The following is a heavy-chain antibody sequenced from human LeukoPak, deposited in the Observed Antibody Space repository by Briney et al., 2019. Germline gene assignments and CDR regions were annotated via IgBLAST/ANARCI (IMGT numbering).Heavy chain of an antibody. CDR3: ARKRITMVRGVITHNWFDP. CDR1: GGSISSSSYY. CDR2: IYYSGST. D-gene: IGHD3-10*01. Sequence: SETLSLTSTVSGGSISSSSYYWGWIRQPPGKGLEWIGSIYYSGSTYYNPSLKSRVTISVDTSKNQFSLKLSSVTAADTAVYYCARKRITMVRGVITHNWFDPWGQGTLVTVSS. J-gene: IGHJ5*02. V-gene: IGHV4-39*01.